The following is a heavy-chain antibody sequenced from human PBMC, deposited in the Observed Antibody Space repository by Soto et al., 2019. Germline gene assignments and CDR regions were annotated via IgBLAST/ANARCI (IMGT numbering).Heavy chain of an antibody. D-gene: IGHD2-15*01. Sequence: QVQLVQSGAEVKKPGASVKVSCKASGYTFTSYGISWVRQAPGQGLEWMGWISGYNANTNYAQKLQARVTMTTDTSANTAETELRSLRSAATAVYLCARAAREAVFRGAFHYWGQGTLVTVSS. CDR3: ARAAREAVFRGAFHY. CDR2: ISGYNANT. CDR1: GYTFTSYG. J-gene: IGHJ4*02. V-gene: IGHV1-18*01.